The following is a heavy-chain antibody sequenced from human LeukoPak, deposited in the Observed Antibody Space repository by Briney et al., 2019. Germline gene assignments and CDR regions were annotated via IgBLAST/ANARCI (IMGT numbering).Heavy chain of an antibody. CDR2: MNPNSGNT. V-gene: IGHV1-8*01. D-gene: IGHD1-26*01. J-gene: IGHJ5*02. Sequence: GASVKVSCKASGCTFSSYDINWVRQATGQGLEWMGWMNPNSGNTGYAQKFQGRVTMTRNTSISTAYMELSSLRSEDTAVYYCARGTWELLGWFDPWGQGTLVTVSS. CDR1: GCTFSSYD. CDR3: ARGTWELLGWFDP.